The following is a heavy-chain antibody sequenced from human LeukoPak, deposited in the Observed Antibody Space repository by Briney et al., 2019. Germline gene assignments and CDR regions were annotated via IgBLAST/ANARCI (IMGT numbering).Heavy chain of an antibody. CDR1: GFTFSIYA. V-gene: IGHV3-30*01. D-gene: IGHD1-1*01. Sequence: GGSLRLSCAASGFTFSIYAMHWVRQAPGKGLEWVAVISYDGSNNYYADSVKGRFTISRDNSKNTLYLQMNSLRAEDTAVYYCARESGATFDYWGQGTLVTVSS. CDR2: ISYDGSNN. CDR3: ARESGATFDY. J-gene: IGHJ4*02.